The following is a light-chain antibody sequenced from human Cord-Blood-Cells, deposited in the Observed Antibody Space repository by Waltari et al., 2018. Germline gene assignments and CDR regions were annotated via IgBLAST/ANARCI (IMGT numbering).Light chain of an antibody. CDR3: QQSYSTPLT. CDR1: QSISSY. CDR2: AAS. J-gene: IGKJ4*01. Sequence: DIQKTQSPSSLSASVGDRVTITCRASQSISSYLNWYQQKPGKAPKLLIYAASSLQSGVPSRFSGSVSGTDFTLTISSLQPEDFATYYCQQSYSTPLTFGGGTKVEIK. V-gene: IGKV1-39*01.